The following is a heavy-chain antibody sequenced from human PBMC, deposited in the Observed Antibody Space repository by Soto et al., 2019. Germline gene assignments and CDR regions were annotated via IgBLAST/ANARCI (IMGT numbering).Heavy chain of an antibody. V-gene: IGHV4-31*03. CDR2: IYYSGST. J-gene: IGHJ1*01. CDR1: GGSISSGGYY. Sequence: QVQLQESGPGLLQPSQTLTLACSVSGGSISSGGYYWSRIRQHPGKGLEWIGYIYYSGSTYYNPSLKSRVTISVDTSKNQFSLKLSSVTAADTAVYYCARGPDRLRIHLRLDWGQGTLVTVSS. CDR3: ARGPDRLRIHLRLD. D-gene: IGHD4-17*01.